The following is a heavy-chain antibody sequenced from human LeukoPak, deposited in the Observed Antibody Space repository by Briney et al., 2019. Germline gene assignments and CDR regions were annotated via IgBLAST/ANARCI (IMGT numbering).Heavy chain of an antibody. J-gene: IGHJ5*02. CDR3: ARVGVYSSGWYGTPGNWFDP. V-gene: IGHV1-2*02. CDR1: GYTFTGYY. D-gene: IGHD6-19*01. CDR2: INPNSGGT. Sequence: GASVKVSCKASGYTFTGYYMHWVRQAPGQGLEWMGWINPNSGGTNYAQKFQGRVTMTRDTSISTAYMELSRLRSDDTAVYYCARVGVYSSGWYGTPGNWFDPWGQGTLVTVSS.